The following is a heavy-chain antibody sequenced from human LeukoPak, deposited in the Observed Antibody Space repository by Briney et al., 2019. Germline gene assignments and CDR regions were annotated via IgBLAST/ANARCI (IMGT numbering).Heavy chain of an antibody. CDR2: IYYSGST. D-gene: IGHD1-26*01. J-gene: IGHJ4*02. Sequence: PSETLSLTCTVSGGSISSYYWSWIRQPPGKGLEWIGYIYYSGSTNYNPSLKSRVTISVDTSKNQFSLKLSSVTAADTAVYYCAMQATRKAGSFDYWGQGTLVTVSS. V-gene: IGHV4-59*08. CDR1: GGSISSYY. CDR3: AMQATRKAGSFDY.